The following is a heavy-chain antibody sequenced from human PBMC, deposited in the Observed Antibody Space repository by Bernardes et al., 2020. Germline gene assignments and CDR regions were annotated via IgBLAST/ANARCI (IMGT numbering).Heavy chain of an antibody. Sequence: ETLSLTCTVSGGSIITTAYYWAWVRQAPGKGPEYIGSIFYSGTTYYSASLKGRVTISIDTSKSQFSLQMLSVTAADTAVYYCARLEVETFHWYFDLWGRGTLVSVSS. J-gene: IGHJ2*01. CDR3: ARLEVETFHWYFDL. CDR1: GGSIITTAYY. V-gene: IGHV4-39*01. D-gene: IGHD1-26*01. CDR2: IFYSGTT.